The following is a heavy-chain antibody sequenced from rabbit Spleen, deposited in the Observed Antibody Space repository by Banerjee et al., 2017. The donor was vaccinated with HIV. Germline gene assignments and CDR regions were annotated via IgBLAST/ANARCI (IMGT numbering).Heavy chain of an antibody. D-gene: IGHD4-1*01. CDR1: GFSFSSRYY. CDR2: IYADNSGDT. Sequence: QSLEESGGDLVKPGASLTLTCTASGFSFSSRYYMCWVRQAPGKGLEWIACIYADNSGDTYYASWAKGRFTISETSSTTVTLQVTSLTAADTATYFCARETSSGWGIVSFYFSLWGPGTLVTVS. CDR3: ARETSSGWGIVSFYFSL. J-gene: IGHJ4*01. V-gene: IGHV1S40*01.